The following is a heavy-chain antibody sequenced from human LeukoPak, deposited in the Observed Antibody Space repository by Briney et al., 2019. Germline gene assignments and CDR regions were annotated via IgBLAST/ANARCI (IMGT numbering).Heavy chain of an antibody. V-gene: IGHV3-48*03. D-gene: IGHD5-24*01. J-gene: IGHJ4*02. Sequence: GGSLRLSCAASGFTFSSYEMNWVRQAPGKGLERVSYISSSGSTIYYADSVKGRFTISRDNAKNSLYLQMNSLRAEDTAVYYCARVLRFGGYNPGADYWGQGTLVTVSS. CDR1: GFTFSSYE. CDR2: ISSSGSTI. CDR3: ARVLRFGGYNPGADY.